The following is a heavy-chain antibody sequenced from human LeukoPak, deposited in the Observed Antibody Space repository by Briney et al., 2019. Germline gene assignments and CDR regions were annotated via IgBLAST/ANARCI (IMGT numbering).Heavy chain of an antibody. CDR3: ARTTMIVVVTDFDY. J-gene: IGHJ4*02. V-gene: IGHV4-39*01. D-gene: IGHD3-22*01. CDR2: IYYSGST. Sequence: SETLSLTWTVSGGSISSSSYYWGWIRPPPGKGLEWVGSIYYSGSTYHNPSLKRRVTMSVDTSKNQFSLKLSSVTAADTAVYYCARTTMIVVVTDFDYWGQGTLVTVSS. CDR1: GGSISSSSYY.